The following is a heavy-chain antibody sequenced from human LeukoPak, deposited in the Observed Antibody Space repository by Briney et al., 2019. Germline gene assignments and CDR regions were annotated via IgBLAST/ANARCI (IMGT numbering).Heavy chain of an antibody. D-gene: IGHD3-3*01. CDR1: TFTFSSYS. Sequence: PGGSLRLSCAASTFTFSSYSMNWVRQAPGKGLEWVSSISSRSDYIYYADSVKGRFTISRDNAKNSLYLQMNSLRTEDTAVYYCASGVTIWLGNAFDMWGQGTMVTVP. V-gene: IGHV3-21*01. J-gene: IGHJ3*02. CDR2: ISSRSDYI. CDR3: ASGVTIWLGNAFDM.